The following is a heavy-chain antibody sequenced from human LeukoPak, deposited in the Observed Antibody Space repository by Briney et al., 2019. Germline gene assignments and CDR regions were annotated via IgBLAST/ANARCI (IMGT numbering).Heavy chain of an antibody. CDR2: IYYSGST. D-gene: IGHD6-13*01. V-gene: IGHV4-59*01. CDR1: GGSISSYY. J-gene: IGHJ4*02. CDR3: ARGVIAAAGEFDY. Sequence: SETLSLTCTVSGGSISSYYWSWIRQPPGKGLEWIGYIYYSGSTNYNPSLKSRVTISVDTSKNQFFLKLSSVTAADTAVYYCARGVIAAAGEFDYWGQGTLVTVSS.